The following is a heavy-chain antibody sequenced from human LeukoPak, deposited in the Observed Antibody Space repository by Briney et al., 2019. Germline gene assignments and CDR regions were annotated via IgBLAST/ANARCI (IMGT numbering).Heavy chain of an antibody. J-gene: IGHJ4*02. V-gene: IGHV1-69*04. Sequence: SVKVSCKASGGTFSSYAISWVRQAPGQGLEWLGRIIPILGIANYAQKFQGRVTITADKSTSTAYMELSSLRSEDTAVYYCARAGYSSSWYLFDYWGQGTLVTVSS. CDR1: GGTFSSYA. CDR2: IIPILGIA. CDR3: ARAGYSSSWYLFDY. D-gene: IGHD6-13*01.